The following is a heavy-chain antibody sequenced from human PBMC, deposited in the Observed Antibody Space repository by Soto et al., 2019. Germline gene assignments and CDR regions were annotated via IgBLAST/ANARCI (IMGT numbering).Heavy chain of an antibody. CDR1: GGTFTSYD. Sequence: ASVKVSCKASGGTFTSYDISWVRQAPGQELEWVGGIIPIFGITDYAQKFQGRVTITADKSTSTAYMEVSSLRSEDAAMYYCARAQTTVTTSPWFDPWGQGTLVAVSS. CDR2: IIPIFGIT. J-gene: IGHJ5*02. D-gene: IGHD4-17*01. CDR3: ARAQTTVTTSPWFDP. V-gene: IGHV1-69*10.